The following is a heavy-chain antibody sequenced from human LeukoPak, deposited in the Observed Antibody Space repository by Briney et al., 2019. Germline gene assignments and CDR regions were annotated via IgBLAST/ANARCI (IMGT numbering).Heavy chain of an antibody. D-gene: IGHD6-13*01. CDR2: ISSSGSTI. V-gene: IGHV3-48*03. Sequence: GGSLKLSCAAPGFTFSSYEMNWVRQAPGKGLEWVSYISSSGSTIYYADSVKGRFTISRDNAKNSLYLQMNSLRAEDTAVYYCARQQLAYYFDYWGQGTLVTVSS. CDR3: ARQQLAYYFDY. J-gene: IGHJ4*02. CDR1: GFTFSSYE.